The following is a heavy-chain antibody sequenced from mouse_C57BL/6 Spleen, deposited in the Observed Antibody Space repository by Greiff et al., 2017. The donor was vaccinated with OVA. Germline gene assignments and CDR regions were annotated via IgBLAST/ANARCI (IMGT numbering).Heavy chain of an antibody. J-gene: IGHJ4*01. Sequence: VQLQQSGAELVRPGTSVKMSCKASGYTFTNYWIGWAKQRPGHGLEWIGDIYPGGGYTNYNEKFKGKATLTADKSSSTAYMQFSSLTSEDSAIYYCARHRDYAMDYWGQGTSVTVSS. CDR2: IYPGGGYT. CDR3: ARHRDYAMDY. V-gene: IGHV1-63*01. CDR1: GYTFTNYW.